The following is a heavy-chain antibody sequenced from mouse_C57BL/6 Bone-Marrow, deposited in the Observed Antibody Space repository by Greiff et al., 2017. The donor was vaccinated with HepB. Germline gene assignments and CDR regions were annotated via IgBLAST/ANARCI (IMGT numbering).Heavy chain of an antibody. CDR2: IDPETGGT. CDR1: GYTFTDYE. V-gene: IGHV1-15*01. J-gene: IGHJ2*01. CDR3: TRYGTTVVEGGYFDY. Sequence: QVQLQQSGAELVRPGASVTLSCKASGYTFTDYEMHWVKQTPLHGLEWIGAIDPETGGTAYKQKFKGKAILTADKSSSTAYMELRSLTSEDSAVYYCTRYGTTVVEGGYFDYWGQGTTLTVSS. D-gene: IGHD1-1*01.